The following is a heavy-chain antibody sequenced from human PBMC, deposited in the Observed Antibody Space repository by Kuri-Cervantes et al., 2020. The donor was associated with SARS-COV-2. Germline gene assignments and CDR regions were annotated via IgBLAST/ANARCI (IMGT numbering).Heavy chain of an antibody. J-gene: IGHJ4*02. CDR1: GFTFTSFA. Sequence: GESLKISCAASGFTFTSFAIHWVRQAPGKGLEWVSVISYDGSNKYYADSVKGRFTISRDNSKNTLYLQMNSLRAEDTAVYYCVRDGDHWNFDYWGQGTLVTVSS. V-gene: IGHV3-30*07. CDR2: ISYDGSNK. CDR3: VRDGDHWNFDY. D-gene: IGHD1-1*01.